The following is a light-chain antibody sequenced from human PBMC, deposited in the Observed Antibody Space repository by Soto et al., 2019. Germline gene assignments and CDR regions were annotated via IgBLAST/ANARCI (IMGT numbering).Light chain of an antibody. CDR1: SSDVGGYKY. CDR2: DVD. V-gene: IGLV2-11*01. Sequence: QSLLTQPRSVSGSPGQSVTISCTGTSSDVGGYKYVSWYQQHPGKAPKLVIYDVDKRPSGVPDRFSGSKSGNTASLTISGLQAEDEADYYCCSYAGGNTYVFGTGTKVTVL. J-gene: IGLJ1*01. CDR3: CSYAGGNTYV.